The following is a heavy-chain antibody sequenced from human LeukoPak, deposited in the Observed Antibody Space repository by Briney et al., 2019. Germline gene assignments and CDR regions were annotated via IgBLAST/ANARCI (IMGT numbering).Heavy chain of an antibody. V-gene: IGHV1-18*01. CDR1: GYTFSTYG. Sequence: ASVKVSCKASGYTFSTYGINWVRQAPGQGPEWMGWISGYNGNTNYAQKFRGRVTMTTDTSTSTAYMELRSLRSDDTAVYYCARVPPIPPVTDFDYWGQGTLVTVSS. CDR2: ISGYNGNT. CDR3: ARVPPIPPVTDFDY. D-gene: IGHD2-21*01. J-gene: IGHJ4*02.